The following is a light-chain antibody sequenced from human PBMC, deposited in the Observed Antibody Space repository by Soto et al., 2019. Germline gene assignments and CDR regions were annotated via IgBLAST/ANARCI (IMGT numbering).Light chain of an antibody. J-gene: IGKJ1*01. CDR2: GAS. V-gene: IGKV3-15*01. Sequence: DIVMTQSPDPLAASPGERATLSCRASQSVSSNLAWYQQKPGQAPRLLIYGASTRATGIPARFSGSGSGTEFTLTISSLQSEDFAVYYCQQYNNWPPWTFGQGTKVEIK. CDR1: QSVSSN. CDR3: QQYNNWPPWT.